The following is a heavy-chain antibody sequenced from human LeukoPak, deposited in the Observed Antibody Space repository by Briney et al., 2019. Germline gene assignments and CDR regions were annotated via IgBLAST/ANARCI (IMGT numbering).Heavy chain of an antibody. CDR1: GGSISSGSYY. CDR3: ARVSYSSSSVRIDY. J-gene: IGHJ4*02. D-gene: IGHD6-6*01. V-gene: IGHV4-61*01. Sequence: SQTLSLTCTVSGGSISSGSYYWSWIRQPPGKGLEWVGYIYYSGSTNYNPSLKSRVTISVDTSKNQFSLKLSSVTAADTAVYYCARVSYSSSSVRIDYWGQGTLVTVSS. CDR2: IYYSGST.